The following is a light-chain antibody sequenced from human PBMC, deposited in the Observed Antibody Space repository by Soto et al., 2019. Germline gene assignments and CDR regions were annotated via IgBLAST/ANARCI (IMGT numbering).Light chain of an antibody. CDR3: CSYAGIYTLI. Sequence: QSVLTQPRSVSGSPGQSVTISCSGTSSNVGDYNFVSWYQQHPGKVPKLIIYDVHKRPSGVPDRFSGSKSGNTASLTISGLQAEDEAYYFCCSYAGIYTLIFAGGT. CDR2: DVH. V-gene: IGLV2-11*01. CDR1: SSNVGDYNF. J-gene: IGLJ2*01.